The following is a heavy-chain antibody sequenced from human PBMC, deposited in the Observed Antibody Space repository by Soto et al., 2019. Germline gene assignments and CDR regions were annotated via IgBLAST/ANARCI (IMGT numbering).Heavy chain of an antibody. CDR1: GFTFSSYS. J-gene: IGHJ4*02. Sequence: PGGSLRLSCAASGFTFSSYSMDWVRQAPGQGLEWISYITTSSHTIYYADSVRGRFTISRDNAKNSLYLQMNSLRAEDTAVYYCARDPGYNYDLPDYWGQGTLVTVSS. CDR3: ARDPGYNYDLPDY. D-gene: IGHD5-12*01. V-gene: IGHV3-48*04. CDR2: ITTSSHTI.